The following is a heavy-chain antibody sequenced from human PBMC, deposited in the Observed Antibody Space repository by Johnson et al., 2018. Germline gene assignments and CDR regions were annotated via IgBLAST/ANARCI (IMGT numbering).Heavy chain of an antibody. CDR3: AKGHYYDSSGDDAFDI. Sequence: VQLVESGGVVVQXGGSLRLSCAASGFTFDDSAMHWVRQAPGKGLEWVSLISWDGGSTYYADSVKGRFTISRDNSKNSLYLQMNSTRAEDTTFYYCAKGHYYDSSGDDAFDIWGQGTMVTVSA. J-gene: IGHJ3*02. V-gene: IGHV3-43D*03. CDR2: ISWDGGST. CDR1: GFTFDDSA. D-gene: IGHD3-22*01.